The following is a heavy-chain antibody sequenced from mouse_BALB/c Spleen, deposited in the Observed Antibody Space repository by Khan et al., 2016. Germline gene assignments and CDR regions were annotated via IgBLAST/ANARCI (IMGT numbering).Heavy chain of an antibody. CDR1: DYSITSGYS. D-gene: IGHD1-1*02. CDR3: VRYGYYAMDC. Sequence: EVQLQESGPDLVTPSQSLSLTCTVTDYSITSGYSWHWIRQFPGNNLEWMGYIHYSGSTNYNPSLKSRISITRDTSKNQFFLQLNSVTTEDTATNYCVRYGYYAMDCWGQGTPVTVSP. J-gene: IGHJ4*01. CDR2: IHYSGST. V-gene: IGHV3-1*02.